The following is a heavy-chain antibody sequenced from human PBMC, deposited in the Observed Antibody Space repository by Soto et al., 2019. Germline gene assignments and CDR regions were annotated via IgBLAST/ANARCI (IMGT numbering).Heavy chain of an antibody. D-gene: IGHD3-22*01. CDR2: ISYDGTSK. J-gene: IGHJ4*02. CDR3: AKGIYYDTSGYYDY. Sequence: GGSLRLSCAASGFTFSTYGMHWVRQAPGKGLEWVAVISYDGTSKFYVDSVKGRFTVSRDNSKNTLYLDMNSLRAEDTAMYYCAKGIYYDTSGYYDYWGQGTLVTVSS. CDR1: GFTFSTYG. V-gene: IGHV3-30*18.